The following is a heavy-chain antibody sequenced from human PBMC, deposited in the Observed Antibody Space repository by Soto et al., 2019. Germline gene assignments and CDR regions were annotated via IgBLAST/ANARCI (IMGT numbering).Heavy chain of an antibody. CDR2: VTSNGGGI. CDR1: GFAFSSYA. CDR3: LKDVGSTISCYDSSFDV. V-gene: IGHV3-64D*06. Sequence: GGSLRLSCSASGFAFSSYAMHWVRQAPGKGPEYVSAVTSNGGGIYYADSVKGRFTISRDNSKNTLHLQMSSLRAEDTAVYYCLKDVGSTISCYDSSFDVCGQGPTVTVSS. J-gene: IGHJ3*01. D-gene: IGHD2-2*01.